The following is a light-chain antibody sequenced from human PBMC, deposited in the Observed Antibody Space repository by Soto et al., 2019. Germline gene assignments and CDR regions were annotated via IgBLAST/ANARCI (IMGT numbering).Light chain of an antibody. CDR1: KSLSAGS. CDR3: QQNGSLPIT. Sequence: EMVLTQSPGTLSLSPGERATLSCRASKSLSAGSLAWFQQKPGQTPRLLIYSASNRATGIPDRFSGSGSGTDFTLTISRLEPEDFVVYYCQQNGSLPITFGQGTRLEIK. V-gene: IGKV3-20*01. J-gene: IGKJ5*01. CDR2: SAS.